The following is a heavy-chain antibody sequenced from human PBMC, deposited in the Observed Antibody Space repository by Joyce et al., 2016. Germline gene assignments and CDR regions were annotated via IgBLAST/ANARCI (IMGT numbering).Heavy chain of an antibody. Sequence: QVQLQESGPGLVQPSQTLSLTCTVSGGSIRSAGYYWNWIRHHPGKGMEWIGSLYYSGSNFYNPSLKSRVTISVDTSKNQFSLRLSSVTAADTAVYYCARESYYGSGSYRWRFFDLWGRGTLVTVSS. D-gene: IGHD3-10*01. CDR3: ARESYYGSGSYRWRFFDL. CDR1: GGSIRSAGYY. V-gene: IGHV4-31*03. CDR2: LYYSGSN. J-gene: IGHJ2*01.